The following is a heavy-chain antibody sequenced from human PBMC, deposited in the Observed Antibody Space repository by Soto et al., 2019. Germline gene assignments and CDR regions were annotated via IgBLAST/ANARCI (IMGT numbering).Heavy chain of an antibody. Sequence: QVQLVESGGGVVQPGRSLRLSCAASGFTFSSYGMHWVRQATGKGLEWVAVIWYDGSNKYYADSVKGRFTISRDNSKNTLYLQMNSLRAEDTAVYYCARDESYYDSSGYYLVYWGQGTLVTVSS. V-gene: IGHV3-33*01. D-gene: IGHD3-22*01. CDR2: IWYDGSNK. CDR1: GFTFSSYG. J-gene: IGHJ4*02. CDR3: ARDESYYDSSGYYLVY.